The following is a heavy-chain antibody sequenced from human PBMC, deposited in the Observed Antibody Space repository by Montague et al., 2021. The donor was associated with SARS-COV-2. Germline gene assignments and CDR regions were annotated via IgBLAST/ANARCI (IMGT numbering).Heavy chain of an antibody. J-gene: IGHJ3*01. D-gene: IGHD3-10*01. CDR3: ARDPGNDSFDF. V-gene: IGHV4-59*11. CDR1: GGSTRSHH. Sequence: SETLSLTCTVSGGSTRSHHWNWIRQPPGKGLEWIGNIYHTGSTKYNPSLKSRITISADTSKNQFSLKLTSVTAADTAVYYCARDPGNDSFDFWGPGTMVIVSS. CDR2: IYHTGST.